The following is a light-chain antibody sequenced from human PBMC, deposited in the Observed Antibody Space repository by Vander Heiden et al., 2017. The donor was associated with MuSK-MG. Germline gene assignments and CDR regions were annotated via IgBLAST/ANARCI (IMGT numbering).Light chain of an antibody. Sequence: QSALTQPASVSGSPGHSITISCTGTSSDVGGYNYVSWYQQHPDKAPKLMRYEVSNRPSGVSNRFSGSKSGNTASLTIAGLQAEDEADYYCSSYTTTTTLGFGGGTKLTGL. J-gene: IGLJ2*01. CDR3: SSYTTTTTLG. CDR1: SSDVGGYNY. CDR2: EVS. V-gene: IGLV2-14*01.